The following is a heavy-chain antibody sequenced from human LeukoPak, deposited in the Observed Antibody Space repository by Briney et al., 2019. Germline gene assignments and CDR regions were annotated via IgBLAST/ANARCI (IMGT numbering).Heavy chain of an antibody. CDR3: ARAANWHDDDWFDP. Sequence: ASVKVSCKASGYTFTSYDINWVRQATGQGLEWMGWMNPNSGNTGYAQKFQGRVTMTRNTSISTAYMELSSLRSEDTAVYYCARAANWHDDDWFDPWGQGTLVTVSS. J-gene: IGHJ5*02. CDR1: GYTFTSYD. V-gene: IGHV1-8*01. CDR2: MNPNSGNT. D-gene: IGHD1-1*01.